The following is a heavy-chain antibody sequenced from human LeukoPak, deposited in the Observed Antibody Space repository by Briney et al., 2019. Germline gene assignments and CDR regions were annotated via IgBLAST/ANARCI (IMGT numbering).Heavy chain of an antibody. Sequence: SDTLSLTCTLSGGSISSYYWSWIRQPPGKGLEWIGNIYHIGSTNYNPSLKSRVTISVDTSKTQFSLKLRSLTAADTAVYYCAGGGGWFDSWGQGTLVTVSS. CDR2: IYHIGST. J-gene: IGHJ5*01. V-gene: IGHV4-59*07. CDR1: GGSISSYY. CDR3: AGGGGWFDS. D-gene: IGHD3-10*01.